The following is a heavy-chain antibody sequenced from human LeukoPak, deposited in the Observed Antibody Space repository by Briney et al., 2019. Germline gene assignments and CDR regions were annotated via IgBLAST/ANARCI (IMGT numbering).Heavy chain of an antibody. J-gene: IGHJ3*02. CDR1: GGSISSGGYY. D-gene: IGHD3-22*01. Sequence: SETLSLTCTVSGGSISSGGYYWSWIRQHRGKGLEWIGYIYYSGSTYYNPSLKSRVTISVDTSKNQFSLKLSSVTAADTAVYYCARVSTYYYDSSGPETDAFDIWGQGTMVTVSS. CDR2: IYYSGST. V-gene: IGHV4-31*03. CDR3: ARVSTYYYDSSGPETDAFDI.